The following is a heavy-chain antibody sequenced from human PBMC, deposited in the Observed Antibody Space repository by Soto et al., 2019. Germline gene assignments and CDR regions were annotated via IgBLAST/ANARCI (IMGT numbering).Heavy chain of an antibody. CDR1: VGSVSSGGYS. V-gene: IGHV4-30-2*01. CDR2: INHSGST. CDR3: ARGLKESYFDWLSYYYYGMDV. Sequence: SQTLCLRCAVAVGSVSSGGYSSSWIRQPPGKGLEWIGYINHSGSTNYNPSLKSRVTISVDTSKNQFSLKLSSVTAAGTAVYYCARGLKESYFDWLSYYYYGMDVWGQGTTVTVSS. J-gene: IGHJ6*02. D-gene: IGHD3-9*01.